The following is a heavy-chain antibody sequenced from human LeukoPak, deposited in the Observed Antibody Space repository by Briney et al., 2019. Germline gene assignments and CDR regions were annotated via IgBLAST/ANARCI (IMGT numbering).Heavy chain of an antibody. J-gene: IGHJ6*02. V-gene: IGHV3-30*18. Sequence: PGRSLRLSCAAPGFTFSSYGMHWVRQAPGKGLEWVAVISYDGSNKYYADSVKGRFTISRDNSKNTLYLQMNSLRAEDTAVYYCAKQFNYYYGMDVGGQGTTVTVSS. CDR1: GFTFSSYG. CDR3: AKQFNYYYGMDV. CDR2: ISYDGSNK.